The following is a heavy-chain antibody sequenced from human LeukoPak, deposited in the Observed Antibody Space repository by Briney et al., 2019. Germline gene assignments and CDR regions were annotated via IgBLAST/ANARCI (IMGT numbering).Heavy chain of an antibody. CDR3: ARGLFPTLLRFLECPYAFDI. D-gene: IGHD3-3*01. V-gene: IGHV4-39*07. J-gene: IGHJ3*02. CDR2: IYYSGST. CDR1: GGSISSSSYY. Sequence: SETLSLTCTVSGGSISSSSYYWGWIRQPPGKGLEWIGSIYYSGSTYYNPSLKSRVTISVDTSKNQFSLKLSSVTAADTAVYYCARGLFPTLLRFLECPYAFDIWGQGTMVTVSS.